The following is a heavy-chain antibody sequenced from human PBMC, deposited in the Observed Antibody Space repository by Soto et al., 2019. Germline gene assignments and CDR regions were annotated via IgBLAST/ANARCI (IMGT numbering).Heavy chain of an antibody. D-gene: IGHD1-26*01. V-gene: IGHV5-51*01. Sequence: LGESLKISCKGSGYIFTTYWIAWVRQMPGKGLEWMGSIFPGDSDTRYSPSFQGRGTISADKSLTTAYLQWSSLKASDTAIYYCARRRGGGRNGXDVWGQGTTVTVSS. J-gene: IGHJ6*02. CDR3: ARRRGGGRNGXDV. CDR2: IFPGDSDT. CDR1: GYIFTTYW.